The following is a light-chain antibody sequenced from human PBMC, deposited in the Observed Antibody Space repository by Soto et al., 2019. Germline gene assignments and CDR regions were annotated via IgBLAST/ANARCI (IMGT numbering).Light chain of an antibody. Sequence: QSVLTQSPSASGTPGQRVIISCSGTSSNIGTNYVYWYQQLPGTAPKVLIYSNDKRPSGVPNRFSGSKSGTSASLAISGLRSEDEADYYCCSYAGSSTWVFGGGTQLTVL. CDR1: SSNIGTNY. J-gene: IGLJ3*02. V-gene: IGLV1-47*01. CDR3: CSYAGSSTWV. CDR2: SND.